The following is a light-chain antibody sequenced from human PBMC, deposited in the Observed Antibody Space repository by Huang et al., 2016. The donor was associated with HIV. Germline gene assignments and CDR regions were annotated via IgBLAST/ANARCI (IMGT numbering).Light chain of an antibody. J-gene: IGKJ4*01. CDR2: DAS. CDR1: PSVSSSY. Sequence: EIVLTQSPATLSFSPGESATLPCGASPSVSSSYLAWYQQKPGLAPRLLIYDASSRATGIPDRFSGSGSGTDFTLTISRLEPEDFAVYYCQQYGSSPLLTFGGGTKVEIK. V-gene: IGKV3D-20*01. CDR3: QQYGSSPLLT.